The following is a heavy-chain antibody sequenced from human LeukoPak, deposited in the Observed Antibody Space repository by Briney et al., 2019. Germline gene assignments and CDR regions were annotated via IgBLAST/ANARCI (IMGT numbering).Heavy chain of an antibody. J-gene: IGHJ4*01. V-gene: IGHV3-23*01. D-gene: IGHD6-19*01. Sequence: PGGSLRLSCAASGFTFSNSAMSWVRQAPGKGLEWVPTLSGSGTTTYYADSVKGRFTISRDNSKNTLYLQMNSLRAEDTAVYYCAKGIYSSGWSYFDYWGHGTLVTVSS. CDR2: LSGSGTTT. CDR1: GFTFSNSA. CDR3: AKGIYSSGWSYFDY.